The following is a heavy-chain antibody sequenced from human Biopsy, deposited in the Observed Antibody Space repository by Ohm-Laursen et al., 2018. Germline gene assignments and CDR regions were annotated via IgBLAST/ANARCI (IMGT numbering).Heavy chain of an antibody. V-gene: IGHV4-39*01. CDR3: ARHPTGFWFDP. Sequence: GTLSLTCSVSGGFISSSSYYWGWIRQPPGKGLEWIGSISYTGSTHDNPSLTSRVTISVDTSTNQFSLKVSSVTAADTALYFCARHPTGFWFDPWGHGTLVTVSS. J-gene: IGHJ5*02. CDR2: ISYTGST. CDR1: GGFISSSSYY.